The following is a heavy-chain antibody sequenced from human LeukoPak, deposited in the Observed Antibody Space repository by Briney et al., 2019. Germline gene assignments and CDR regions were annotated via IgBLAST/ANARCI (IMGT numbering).Heavy chain of an antibody. D-gene: IGHD3-3*01. CDR2: INSDGSST. CDR1: GFTFSSYW. V-gene: IGHV3-74*01. CDR3: ARDFYYDFWSGYYH. Sequence: PGGSLRLSCAASGFTFSSYWMHWVRQAPGEGLVWVSRINSDGSSTTYADSVKGRFTISRDNAKNTLYLQMNSLRAEDTAVYYCARDFYYDFWSGYYHWGQGTLVTVSS. J-gene: IGHJ4*02.